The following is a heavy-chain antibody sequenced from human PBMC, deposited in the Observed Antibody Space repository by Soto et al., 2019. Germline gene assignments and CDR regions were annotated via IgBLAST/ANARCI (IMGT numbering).Heavy chain of an antibody. J-gene: IGHJ5*02. D-gene: IGHD2-21*01. CDR3: ARDLAYPSGAWFDP. CDR1: GGSISSYY. CDR2: IYYTGST. V-gene: IGHV4-59*01. Sequence: PSETLSLTCTVSGGSISSYYWSWIRQPPGQGLEWIGYIYYTGSTNYNPTLRRRVTMSVDTSKSQFSLKLSSVTAADTAVYYCARDLAYPSGAWFDPWGQGTLVTVSS.